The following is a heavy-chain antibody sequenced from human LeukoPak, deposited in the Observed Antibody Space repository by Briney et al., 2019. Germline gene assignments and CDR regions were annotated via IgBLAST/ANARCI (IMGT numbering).Heavy chain of an antibody. Sequence: GESLKISGQASGFIFTNYWIGWVRQIPGKGLESMGLIYPADSDTTYSPSFQGQVTISADRSISTVYLQWSSLKASDTAMYYCARQSRDGSKNRGYYFDYWGQGTLVTVSS. V-gene: IGHV5-51*01. D-gene: IGHD3-10*01. J-gene: IGHJ4*02. CDR2: IYPADSDT. CDR1: GFIFTNYW. CDR3: ARQSRDGSKNRGYYFDY.